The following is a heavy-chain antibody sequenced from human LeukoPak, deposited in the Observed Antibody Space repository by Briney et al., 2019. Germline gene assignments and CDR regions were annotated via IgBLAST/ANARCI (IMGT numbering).Heavy chain of an antibody. Sequence: GGSLRLSCAASGFTFSSYSMNWVRQAPGKGLEWVSSISSSSSYIYYADSVKGRFTISRDNAKNSLYLQMNSLRAEDTAVYYCAREGYYYDSSGSYYYYYYGMDVWGQGTTVTVS. CDR1: GFTFSSYS. D-gene: IGHD3-22*01. J-gene: IGHJ6*02. CDR3: AREGYYYDSSGSYYYYYYGMDV. CDR2: ISSSSSYI. V-gene: IGHV3-21*01.